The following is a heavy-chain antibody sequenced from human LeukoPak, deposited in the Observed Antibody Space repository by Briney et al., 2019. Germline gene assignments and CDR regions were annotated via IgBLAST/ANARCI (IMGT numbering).Heavy chain of an antibody. V-gene: IGHV4-30-2*01. CDR2: IYHSGST. D-gene: IGHD5-12*01. CDR1: GGSISSGGYY. J-gene: IGHJ5*02. CDR3: ASRGVDIVATTMGFDP. Sequence: PSETLSLTCTVSGGSISSGGYYWSWIRQPPGKGLEWIGYIYHSGSTYYNPSLKSRVTISVDRSKNQFSLKLSSVTAADTAVYYCASRGVDIVATTMGFDPWGQGTLVTVSS.